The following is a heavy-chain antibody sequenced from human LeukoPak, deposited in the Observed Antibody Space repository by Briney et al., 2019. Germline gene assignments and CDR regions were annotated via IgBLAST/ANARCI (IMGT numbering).Heavy chain of an antibody. CDR2: ISAYNDKT. CDR3: ARIVGDCFPPKYGMDV. D-gene: IGHD2-15*01. V-gene: IGHV1-18*01. CDR1: GYTFTSYG. J-gene: IGHJ6*02. Sequence: GASVTVSCKASGYTFTSYGISWVRQAPGQGLEWMGWISAYNDKTNYAQKLQGKVTMTTATSTSKAYMELRSMRSDVTAVYYCARIVGDCFPPKYGMDVWGQGTTVTVSS.